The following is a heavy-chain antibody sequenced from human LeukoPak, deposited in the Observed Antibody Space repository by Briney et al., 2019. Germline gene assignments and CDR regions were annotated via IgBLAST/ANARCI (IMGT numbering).Heavy chain of an antibody. CDR1: GFTFTSST. V-gene: IGHV1-58*01. D-gene: IGHD3-10*01. Sequence: SVKVSCKASGFTFTSSTVQWVRQARGQRLEWIGWIVVGSGNTNYAQKFQERVTITRDMSTSTAYMELSSLRSEDTAVYYCAAATRFGELTYFDYWGQGTLVTVSS. CDR2: IVVGSGNT. J-gene: IGHJ4*02. CDR3: AAATRFGELTYFDY.